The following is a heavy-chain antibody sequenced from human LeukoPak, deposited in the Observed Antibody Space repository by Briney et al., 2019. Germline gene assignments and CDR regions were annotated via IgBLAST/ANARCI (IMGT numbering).Heavy chain of an antibody. V-gene: IGHV3-23*01. D-gene: IGHD6-13*01. J-gene: IGHJ3*02. CDR3: AKEHGGSSWYEDAFDI. Sequence: PGGSLRLSCAASGFTFSSFGMSWVRQAPGKGLEWVSDISGSGGSTYYADSVKGWFTISRDNSKNTLYLQMNSLRAEDTAVYYCAKEHGGSSWYEDAFDIWGQGTMVTVSS. CDR2: ISGSGGST. CDR1: GFTFSSFG.